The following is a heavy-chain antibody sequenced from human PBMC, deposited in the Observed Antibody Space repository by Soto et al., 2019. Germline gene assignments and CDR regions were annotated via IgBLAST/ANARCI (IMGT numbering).Heavy chain of an antibody. D-gene: IGHD3-22*01. Sequence: PGGSLRLSCAASGFTFSSYAMSWFRQGPGKGLEWVSAISGSGGSTYYADSVKGRFTISRDNSKNTLYLQMNSLRAEDTAVYYCAKDLGDYYDSSGYYYGGAFDIWGQGTMVTVS. V-gene: IGHV3-23*01. CDR1: GFTFSSYA. J-gene: IGHJ3*02. CDR3: AKDLGDYYDSSGYYYGGAFDI. CDR2: ISGSGGST.